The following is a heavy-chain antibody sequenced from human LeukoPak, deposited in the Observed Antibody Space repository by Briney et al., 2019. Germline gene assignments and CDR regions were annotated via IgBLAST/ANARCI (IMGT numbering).Heavy chain of an antibody. D-gene: IGHD3-10*02. V-gene: IGHV3-48*03. Sequence: GGSLRLSCAASGFTFSTFAMIWVRQPPGKGLEWVSYISSSGSTIYYADSVKGRFTISRDNAKNSLYLQMNSLRAEDTAVYYCAELGITTIGGVWGKGTTVTISS. CDR1: GFTFSTFA. CDR2: ISSSGSTI. CDR3: AELGITTIGGV. J-gene: IGHJ6*04.